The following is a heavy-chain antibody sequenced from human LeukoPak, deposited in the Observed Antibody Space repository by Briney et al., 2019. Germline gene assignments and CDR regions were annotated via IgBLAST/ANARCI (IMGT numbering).Heavy chain of an antibody. CDR2: MNPNSGNT. J-gene: IGHJ4*02. Sequence: ASVKVSCKASGYTFSGYYIFWVRQATGQGLEWMGWMNPNSGNTGYAQKFQGRVTMTRNTSISTAYMELSSLRSEDTAVYYCARGPSSSSSFDYWGQGTLVTVSS. CDR1: GYTFSGYY. D-gene: IGHD6-6*01. CDR3: ARGPSSSSSFDY. V-gene: IGHV1-8*02.